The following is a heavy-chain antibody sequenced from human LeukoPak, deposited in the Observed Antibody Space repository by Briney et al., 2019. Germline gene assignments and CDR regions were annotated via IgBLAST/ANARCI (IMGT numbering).Heavy chain of an antibody. V-gene: IGHV3-30-3*01. D-gene: IGHD6-13*01. Sequence: PGRSLRLSCAASGFTFSSYAMHWVRQAPGKGLEWVAVISYDGSNKYYADSVKGRFTISRDNSKNTLYLQMNSLRAEDTAVYYCARAHVIAAAGTFDYWGQGTLVTVSS. CDR2: ISYDGSNK. CDR1: GFTFSSYA. J-gene: IGHJ4*02. CDR3: ARAHVIAAAGTFDY.